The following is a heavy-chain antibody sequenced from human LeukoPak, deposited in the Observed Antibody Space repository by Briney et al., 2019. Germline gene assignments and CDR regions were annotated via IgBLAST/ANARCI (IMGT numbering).Heavy chain of an antibody. V-gene: IGHV1-8*03. J-gene: IGHJ4*02. CDR2: MNPNSGNT. Sequence: ASVKVSCKASGYTFTSYYMHWVRQAPGQGLEWMGWMNPNSGNTGYAQKFQGRVTITRNTSISTAYMELSSLRSEDTAVYYCARGHELLLDYWGQGTLVTVSS. D-gene: IGHD2-2*01. CDR3: ARGHELLLDY. CDR1: GYTFTSYY.